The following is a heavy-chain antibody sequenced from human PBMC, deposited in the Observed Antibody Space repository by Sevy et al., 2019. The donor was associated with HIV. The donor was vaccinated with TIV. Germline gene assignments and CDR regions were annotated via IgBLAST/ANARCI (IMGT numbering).Heavy chain of an antibody. J-gene: IGHJ5*02. D-gene: IGHD3-3*01. Sequence: GGSLRLSCAASGFTFSNYYMSWVRQAPGKGLEWVSAISGSGGSTYYADSVTGRFTISRDNSKTTLYLQMNSLRAEDTAVYYCGKDWTLHFDPWGQGTLVTVSS. CDR2: ISGSGGST. CDR1: GFTFSNYY. V-gene: IGHV3-23*01. CDR3: GKDWTLHFDP.